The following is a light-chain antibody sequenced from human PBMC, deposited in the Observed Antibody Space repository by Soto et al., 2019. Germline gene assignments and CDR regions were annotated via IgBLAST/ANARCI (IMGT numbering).Light chain of an antibody. J-gene: IGKJ1*01. CDR1: QGIGDT. CDR3: QQYGSSGT. CDR2: GAS. V-gene: IGKV3-20*01. Sequence: EVVMTQSPATLSVSPGEGVTLSCRASQGIGDTLAWYQHKPGQAPRLLIYGASNRATGIPDRFSGSGSGTDFTLTISRLEPKDFAVYYCQQYGSSGTFGQGTKVDIK.